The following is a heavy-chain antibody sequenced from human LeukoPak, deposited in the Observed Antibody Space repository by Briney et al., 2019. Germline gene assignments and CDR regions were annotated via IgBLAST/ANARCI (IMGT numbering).Heavy chain of an antibody. J-gene: IGHJ4*02. D-gene: IGHD6-13*01. CDR2: IYHSGST. CDR1: GGSISSYY. CDR3: ARVEYSSSWFSYYFDY. Sequence: SETLSLTCTVSGGSISSYYWSWIRQPPGKGLEWIGSIYHSGSTYYNPSLKSRVTISVDTSKNQFSLKLSSVTAADTAVYYCARVEYSSSWFSYYFDYWGQGTLVTVSS. V-gene: IGHV4-59*08.